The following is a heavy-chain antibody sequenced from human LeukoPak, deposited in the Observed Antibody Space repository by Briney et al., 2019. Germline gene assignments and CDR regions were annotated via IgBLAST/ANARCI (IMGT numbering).Heavy chain of an antibody. CDR2: IYCSGST. CDR1: GGSISSYY. CDR3: ARAGRYSYGSDFDY. V-gene: IGHV4-59*01. Sequence: ASETLSLTCTGSGGSISSYYWSWIRQPPGKGLEWIGYIYCSGSTNYNPSLKSRVTISVDTSKNQFSPKLSSVTAADTAVYYCARAGRYSYGSDFDYWGQGTLVTVSS. D-gene: IGHD5-18*01. J-gene: IGHJ4*02.